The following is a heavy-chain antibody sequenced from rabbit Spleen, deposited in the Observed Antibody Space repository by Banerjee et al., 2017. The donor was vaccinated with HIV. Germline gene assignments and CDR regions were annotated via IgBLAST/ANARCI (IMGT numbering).Heavy chain of an antibody. Sequence: QEQLTETGGGLVQPGGSLTLSCKVSGFDFSDRDVMCWVRQAPGKGLEWIACIYLGGTAATWYANWPKGRFTISKTSSTTVTLQMTSLTVADTATYFCARDTGSSFSTYGMDLWGQGTLVTVS. CDR2: IYLGGTAAT. CDR3: ARDTGSSFSTYGMDL. J-gene: IGHJ6*01. D-gene: IGHD8-1*01. V-gene: IGHV1S45*01. CDR1: GFDFSDRDV.